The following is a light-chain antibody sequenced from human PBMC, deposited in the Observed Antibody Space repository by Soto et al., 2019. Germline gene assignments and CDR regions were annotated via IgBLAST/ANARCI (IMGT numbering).Light chain of an antibody. J-gene: IGKJ5*01. CDR3: QQAYSFPIT. CDR1: QGISNC. CDR2: AAS. Sequence: DIQMTQSPSSVSASIGDRVTVTCRASQGISNCLAWYQQKPGKAPKFLISAASSLQSGVPSRFSGSGSGTDFTLTISSLQPEDFATYYCQQAYSFPITCGQGTRLEIK. V-gene: IGKV1-12*01.